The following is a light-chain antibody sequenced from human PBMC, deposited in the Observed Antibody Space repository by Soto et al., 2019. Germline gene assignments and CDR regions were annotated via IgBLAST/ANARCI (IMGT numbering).Light chain of an antibody. Sequence: QSVLTQPRSVSGSPGQSVTLSCTGTSRDVGGYDFVSWYQQHPGKAPKLIIYDVTKRPSGVPDRFSGSKSGNSASLTISGLQAEDEADYYCSSYAGSYILGVFGGGTQLTVL. V-gene: IGLV2-11*01. J-gene: IGLJ3*02. CDR2: DVT. CDR3: SSYAGSYILGV. CDR1: SRDVGGYDF.